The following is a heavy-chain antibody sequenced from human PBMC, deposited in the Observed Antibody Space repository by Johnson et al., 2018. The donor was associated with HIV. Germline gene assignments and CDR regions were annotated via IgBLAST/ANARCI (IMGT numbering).Heavy chain of an antibody. CDR1: GFIFGDYG. CDR3: ARRDSGSLSFDI. V-gene: IGHV3-20*04. J-gene: IGHJ3*02. D-gene: IGHD1-26*01. CDR2: INWNGGSL. Sequence: VQLVESGGGVLRPGGSLRLSCEGIGFIFGDYGLSWVRQPPGKGLEWVSGINWNGGSLGYADSVKGRCTISRDNDKNSLYLQMNSLRAEDTAFYYCARRDSGSLSFDIWGQGTMVTVSS.